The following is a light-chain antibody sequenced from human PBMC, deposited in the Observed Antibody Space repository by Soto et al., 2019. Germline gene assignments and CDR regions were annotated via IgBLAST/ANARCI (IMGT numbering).Light chain of an antibody. Sequence: DIQMTQSPSSLSASVGDRVTITCRASQGISHYLAWYQQIPGKVPKLLISAASTLQSGVPSRFSGSGSGTEFTLTISSLQPEDVATYYCQQYTNVPAFGGGTKVEIK. J-gene: IGKJ4*01. CDR2: AAS. CDR3: QQYTNVPA. V-gene: IGKV1-27*01. CDR1: QGISHY.